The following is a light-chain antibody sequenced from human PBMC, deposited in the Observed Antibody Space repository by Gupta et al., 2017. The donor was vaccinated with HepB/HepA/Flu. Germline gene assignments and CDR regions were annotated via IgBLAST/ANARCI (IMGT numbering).Light chain of an antibody. CDR1: QSVDRD. V-gene: IGKV3-15*01. Sequence: EKVMTQSPATLSVSPGEGATLSCTASQSVDRDLAWYQQKPGQAPRLLIHGASTSFTGIPARFSGSGSCTAFTLTISSRQSPEFAISYCRQYNIWPPTFGQGTKVEIK. J-gene: IGKJ1*01. CDR3: RQYNIWPPT. CDR2: GAS.